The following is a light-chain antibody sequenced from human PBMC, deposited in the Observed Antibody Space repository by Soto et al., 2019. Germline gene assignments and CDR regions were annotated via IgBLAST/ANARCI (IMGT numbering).Light chain of an antibody. CDR3: QQFDSYPLT. J-gene: IGKJ4*01. CDR1: QGIGSF. V-gene: IGKV1-9*01. Sequence: DIQLTQSPSFLSASVGVRVTITCRASQGIGSFFAWYQLKPGNAPKLLIYDVSTLQSGVASRFSGSGSGTEFTLTISSLQPEDFATYFCQQFDSYPLTFGGGTKVEIK. CDR2: DVS.